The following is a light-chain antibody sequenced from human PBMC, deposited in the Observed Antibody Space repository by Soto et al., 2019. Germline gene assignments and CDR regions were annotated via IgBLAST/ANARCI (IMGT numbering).Light chain of an antibody. CDR2: STS. J-gene: IGLJ1*01. V-gene: IGLV7-43*01. CDR1: TGEVTSGHW. Sequence: QAVVTQEPSLTVSPGGTVTLTCASSTGEVTSGHWPNWFQQKPGQAPRSLIYSTSNQHSWTPARFSGSLLGGKAALTLSGVQPEDEAEYYCLLFFGVSQGVFGTGTKLTVL. CDR3: LLFFGVSQGV.